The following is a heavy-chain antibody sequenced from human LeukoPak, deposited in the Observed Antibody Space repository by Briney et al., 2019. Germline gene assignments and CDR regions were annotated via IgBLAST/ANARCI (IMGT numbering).Heavy chain of an antibody. CDR3: ARSGSVVSSPIAVAGRLDY. V-gene: IGHV3-30-3*01. Sequence: GGSLRLSCAASGFTFSSYAMHWVRQAPGKGLEWVAVISYDGSNKYYADSVKGRFTISRDNSKNTLYLQMNSLRAEDTAVYYCARSGSVVSSPIAVAGRLDYWGQGTLVTVSS. J-gene: IGHJ4*02. D-gene: IGHD6-19*01. CDR2: ISYDGSNK. CDR1: GFTFSSYA.